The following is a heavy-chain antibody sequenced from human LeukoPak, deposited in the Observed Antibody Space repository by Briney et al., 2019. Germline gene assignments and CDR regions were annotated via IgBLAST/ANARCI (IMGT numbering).Heavy chain of an antibody. CDR3: ARDSHCGGDCYRYYYYGMDV. J-gene: IGHJ6*02. CDR1: GFTFSDYY. CDR2: TSSSASTI. D-gene: IGHD2-21*02. V-gene: IGHV3-11*04. Sequence: GGSLRLSCAASGFTFSDYYLSWIRQAPGKGLEWVSYTSSSASTINYADSVRGRFTISRDNAKNSLYLQMNSLRAEDTAVYYCARDSHCGGDCYRYYYYGMDVWGQGTTVTVSS.